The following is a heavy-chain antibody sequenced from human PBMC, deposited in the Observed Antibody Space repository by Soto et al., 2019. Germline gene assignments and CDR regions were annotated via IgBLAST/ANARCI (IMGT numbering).Heavy chain of an antibody. J-gene: IGHJ6*02. D-gene: IGHD2-15*01. CDR3: ARSEEDSDYYYGMDV. CDR1: GDTVSSNSVA. Sequence: SQTLSLTCVGSGDTVSSNSVAWNWVRQSPSRGLEWLGRTYYRSRWYSDYAVSVRSRIDINADTSKNQVSLQLNSVTPEDTAVYYCARSEEDSDYYYGMDVWGQGTTVTVS. V-gene: IGHV6-1*01. CDR2: TYYRSRWYS.